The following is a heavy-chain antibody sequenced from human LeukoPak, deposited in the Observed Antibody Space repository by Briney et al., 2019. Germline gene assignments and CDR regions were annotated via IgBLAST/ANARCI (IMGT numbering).Heavy chain of an antibody. Sequence: SVKVSCKASGGTFTSYAISWVRQAPGQGIEWMGGIIPIFGTANYAQKFQGRVTITADESTSTAYMELSSLRSEDTAVYYCARGAYTAMVPFDYWGQGTLVTVSS. J-gene: IGHJ4*02. V-gene: IGHV1-69*13. D-gene: IGHD5-18*01. CDR1: GGTFTSYA. CDR3: ARGAYTAMVPFDY. CDR2: IIPIFGTA.